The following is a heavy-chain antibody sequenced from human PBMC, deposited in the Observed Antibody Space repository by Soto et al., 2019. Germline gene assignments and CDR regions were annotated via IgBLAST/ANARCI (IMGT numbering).Heavy chain of an antibody. CDR1: GFTFSTCW. D-gene: IGHD1-26*01. V-gene: IGHV3-7*01. J-gene: IGHJ4*02. CDR3: VKDNRGSY. Sequence: EVQLVESGGGLVQPGGALRLSCAASGFTFSTCWMMWVRQAPGKGLEWVANINQDGSERYYVDSVKGRFTISRDNAKNSLYLQMNSLRAEDTALNYCVKDNRGSYWGQGTLVTVSS. CDR2: INQDGSER.